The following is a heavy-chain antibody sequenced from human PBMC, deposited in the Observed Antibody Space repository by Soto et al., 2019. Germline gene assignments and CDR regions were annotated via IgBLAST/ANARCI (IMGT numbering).Heavy chain of an antibody. CDR2: INAGNGNT. CDR3: ARDMGFGLSDY. CDR1: GYTITSYA. D-gene: IGHD3-10*01. J-gene: IGHJ4*02. Sequence: ASVKVSCKASGYTITSYAIYWVRQAPGQRLEWMGWINAGNGNTKYSQKFQGRVTITRDTSASTAYMELSSLRSEDTAVYYCARDMGFGLSDYWGQGTLVTVSS. V-gene: IGHV1-3*01.